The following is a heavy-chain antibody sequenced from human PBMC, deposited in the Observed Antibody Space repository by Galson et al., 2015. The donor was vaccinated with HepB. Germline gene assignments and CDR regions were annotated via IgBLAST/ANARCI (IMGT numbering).Heavy chain of an antibody. CDR2: INPNSGGT. V-gene: IGHV1-2*02. Sequence: SVKVSCKASGYTFTGYYMHWVRQAPGQGLEWMGWINPNSGGTNYAQKFQGRVTMTRDTSISTAYMELSRLRSDDTAVYYCARELHPEGVWDIVVVPAALNWFDPWGQGTLVTVSS. CDR3: ARELHPEGVWDIVVVPAALNWFDP. CDR1: GYTFTGYY. J-gene: IGHJ5*02. D-gene: IGHD2-2*01.